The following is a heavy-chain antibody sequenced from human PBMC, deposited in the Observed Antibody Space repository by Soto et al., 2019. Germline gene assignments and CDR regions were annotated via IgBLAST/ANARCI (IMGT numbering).Heavy chain of an antibody. CDR1: GFTFGDYA. J-gene: IGHJ5*01. CDR2: IRSKTYREHT. CDR3: SRDPELSLAPRPFDF. D-gene: IGHD6-6*01. Sequence: EVHLVESGGTLVQPGRSLRLSCTTSGFTFGDYAMSWFRQAPGKGLEWVGFIRSKTYREHTEYAASVTGRFTISRDDFQGIAYLQMSSLKTEDTAVYYCSRDPELSLAPRPFDFWGQGTLVTVSS. V-gene: IGHV3-49*03.